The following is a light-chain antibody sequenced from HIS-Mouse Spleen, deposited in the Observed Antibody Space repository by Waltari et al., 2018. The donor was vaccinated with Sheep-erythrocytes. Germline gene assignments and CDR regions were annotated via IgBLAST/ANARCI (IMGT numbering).Light chain of an antibody. V-gene: IGLV2-23*01. J-gene: IGLJ3*02. CDR1: SSHVGAYNL. CDR2: EGS. Sequence: QSELTQPASVSGAPGQSITISCPGTSSHVGAYNLCSLYQQHPGKAPNLMIYEGSKPPSGVSNRFSGSKSGNTASLTISGLQAEDEADYYCCSYAGSSTWVFGGGTKLTVL. CDR3: CSYAGSSTWV.